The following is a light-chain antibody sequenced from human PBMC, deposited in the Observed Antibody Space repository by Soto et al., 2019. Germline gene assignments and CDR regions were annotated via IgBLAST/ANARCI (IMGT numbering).Light chain of an antibody. V-gene: IGKV3-15*01. CDR3: QEYNDWPPSWT. Sequence: EIVMTRSPATLSVSPGERATLSCGASQSVSSNLAWYQQKPGQAPRLLIYGTSTRATGIPARFSGSGSGTEFTLTISSLQSEDFAVYYCQEYNDWPPSWTFGQGTKVDIK. CDR2: GTS. CDR1: QSVSSN. J-gene: IGKJ1*01.